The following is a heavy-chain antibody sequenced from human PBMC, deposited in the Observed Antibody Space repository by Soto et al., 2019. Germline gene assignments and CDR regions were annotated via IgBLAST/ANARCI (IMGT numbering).Heavy chain of an antibody. V-gene: IGHV4-31*03. CDR2: VHHRGTT. Sequence: QVQLLESGPGLVRPSQTLSLTCNVSGDSINSGDYFWSWIRQTPGKGLEWIGCVHHRGTTFYNPSLTSRVTSSVDTSNNQFSLKLSAVTAADTAVYYCASDEVQGLEAGHRFDYWCQRTLVTLSS. CDR1: GDSINSGDYF. D-gene: IGHD3-10*01. CDR3: ASDEVQGLEAGHRFDY. J-gene: IGHJ4*02.